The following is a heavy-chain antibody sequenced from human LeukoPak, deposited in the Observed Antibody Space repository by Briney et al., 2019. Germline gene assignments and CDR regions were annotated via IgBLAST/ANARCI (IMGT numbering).Heavy chain of an antibody. CDR2: IYYSGST. CDR3: ARSYDSSGYYWGPYYYCYGMDV. D-gene: IGHD3-22*01. CDR1: GGSISSSSYY. Sequence: SETLSLTCTVSGGSISSSSYYWGWIRQPPGKGLEWIGSIYYSGSTYYNPSLKSRVTISVDTSKNQFSLKLSSVTAADTAVYYCARSYDSSGYYWGPYYYCYGMDVWGQGTTVTVSS. V-gene: IGHV4-39*01. J-gene: IGHJ6*02.